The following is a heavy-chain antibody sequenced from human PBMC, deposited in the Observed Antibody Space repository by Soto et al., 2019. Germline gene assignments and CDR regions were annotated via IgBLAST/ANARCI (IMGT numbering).Heavy chain of an antibody. CDR2: IYPGDSDT. CDR3: AASIFYYGMDV. Sequence: SLKISCKGSGYTFTNYWIGWVRQMPGKGLEWMGIIYPGDSDTKYNPSFQGQVTISADKSITTTYLRWTSLKASDTAIYYCAASIFYYGMDVWGQGTTVTVSS. CDR1: GYTFTNYW. V-gene: IGHV5-51*01. J-gene: IGHJ6*02.